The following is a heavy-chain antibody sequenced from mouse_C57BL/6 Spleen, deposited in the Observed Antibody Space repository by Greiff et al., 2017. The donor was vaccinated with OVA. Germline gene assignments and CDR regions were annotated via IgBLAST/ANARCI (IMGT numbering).Heavy chain of an antibody. Sequence: QVQLQQPGAELVRPGTSVKLSCKASGYTFTSYWMHWVKQRPGQGLEWIGVIDPSDSYTTYNQKFKGKATLTVDTTSSTAYMQLSSLTSEDSAVYYCARNGSQYYFDYWGKGTTLTVSS. V-gene: IGHV1-59*01. CDR2: IDPSDSYT. J-gene: IGHJ2*01. CDR3: ARNGSQYYFDY. CDR1: GYTFTSYW. D-gene: IGHD1-1*01.